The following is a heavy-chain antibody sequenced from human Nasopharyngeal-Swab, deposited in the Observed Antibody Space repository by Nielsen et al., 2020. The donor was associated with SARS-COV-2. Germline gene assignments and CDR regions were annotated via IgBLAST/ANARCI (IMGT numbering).Heavy chain of an antibody. Sequence: GGSLRLSCAASGFTFSSYDMHWVRQATGKGLEWVSAIGTAGGTYYPGSVKGRFTISRENAKNSLYLQMNSLRAGDTAVYYCARDLYSSGGKYYYYGMDVWGQGTTVTVSS. CDR2: IGTAGGT. CDR1: GFTFSSYD. CDR3: ARDLYSSGGKYYYYGMDV. V-gene: IGHV3-13*04. D-gene: IGHD6-19*01. J-gene: IGHJ6*02.